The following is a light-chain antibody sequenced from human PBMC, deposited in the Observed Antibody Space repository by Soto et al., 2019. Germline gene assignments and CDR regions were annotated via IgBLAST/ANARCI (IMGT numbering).Light chain of an antibody. V-gene: IGKV1-39*01. CDR2: AAS. J-gene: IGKJ1*01. CDR3: QQSYSSPA. CDR1: QSISSY. Sequence: TQMTQSPSTRSASLGDTVPITCRASQSISSYLAWYQQKPGEAPKLLIYAASSLESGVPSRFSGSGSGTEFTLTISSLQPEDFATYYCQQSYSSPAFGEGTKVDIK.